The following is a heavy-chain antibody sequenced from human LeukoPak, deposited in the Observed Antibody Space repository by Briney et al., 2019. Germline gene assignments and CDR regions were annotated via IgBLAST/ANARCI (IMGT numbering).Heavy chain of an antibody. CDR3: ARPFPPMVRGVAFGY. CDR2: IYYSGST. Sequence: SETLSLTCTVSGGSISSSSYYWGWIRQPPGKGLEWIGSIYYSGSTYYNPSLKSRVTISVDTSKNQFSLKLSSVTAADTAVYYCARPFPPMVRGVAFGYWGQGTLVTVSS. V-gene: IGHV4-39*01. CDR1: GGSISSSSYY. D-gene: IGHD3-10*01. J-gene: IGHJ4*02.